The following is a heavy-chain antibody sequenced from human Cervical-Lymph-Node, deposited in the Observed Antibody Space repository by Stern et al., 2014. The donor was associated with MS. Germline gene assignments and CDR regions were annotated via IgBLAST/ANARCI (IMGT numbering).Heavy chain of an antibody. CDR1: GFSFSSYG. CDR2: ISYDGSNK. D-gene: IGHD3-22*01. Sequence: VQLVESGGGVVQPGRSLRLSCAASGFSFSSYGMHWVRQAPGKGLEWVAGISYDGSNKYYADSVKGRFTISRDNSKNTLFLQTNSLRAEDTAVYYCAKGGYPMIVVQPIDYWGQGTLVTVSS. CDR3: AKGGYPMIVVQPIDY. J-gene: IGHJ4*02. V-gene: IGHV3-30*18.